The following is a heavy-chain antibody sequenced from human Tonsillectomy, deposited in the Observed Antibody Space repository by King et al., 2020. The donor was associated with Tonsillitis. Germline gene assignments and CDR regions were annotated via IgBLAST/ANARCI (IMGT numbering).Heavy chain of an antibody. CDR1: GFTLSSHW. CDR3: ARSFSGPADY. D-gene: IGHD5-12*01. V-gene: IGHV3-74*01. J-gene: IGHJ4*02. Sequence: VQLVESGGDLVQPGGSLRLSCAASGFTLSSHWMHWVRQVPGKGLVWVSRINIDGSITNYADSVKGRFTISRDNAKNTLYLQMSSLRAEDTAVYYCARSFSGPADYWGQGTLVTVSS. CDR2: INIDGSIT.